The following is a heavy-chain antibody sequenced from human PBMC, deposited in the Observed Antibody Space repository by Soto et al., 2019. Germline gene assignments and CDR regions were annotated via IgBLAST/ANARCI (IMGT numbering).Heavy chain of an antibody. CDR3: ARGEDYYDSSGYSPYYFDY. Sequence: QLGGSLRLSCAASGFTFSSYSMNWVRQAPGKGLEWVSYISSSSSTIYYADSVKGRFTISRDNAKNSLYLQMNSLRAEDTAVYYCARGEDYYDSSGYSPYYFDYWGQGTLVTVSS. CDR1: GFTFSSYS. D-gene: IGHD3-22*01. V-gene: IGHV3-48*01. CDR2: ISSSSSTI. J-gene: IGHJ4*02.